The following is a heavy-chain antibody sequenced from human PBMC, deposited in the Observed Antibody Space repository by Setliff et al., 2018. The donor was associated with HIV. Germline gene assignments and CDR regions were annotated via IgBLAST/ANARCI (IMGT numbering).Heavy chain of an antibody. CDR3: VRDVAATNMVRGMLYHYYYMDV. Sequence: GALRLSCAASGFTFSGYCMDWVRQAPGKGPEWIARSRNKANSYSTEYAASVKGRFTISRDESESSLYLQMNSLKTEDTAVYYCVRDVAATNMVRGMLYHYYYMDVWGKGTTVTVSS. CDR1: GFTFSGYC. J-gene: IGHJ6*03. CDR2: SRNKANSYST. D-gene: IGHD3-10*01. V-gene: IGHV3-72*01.